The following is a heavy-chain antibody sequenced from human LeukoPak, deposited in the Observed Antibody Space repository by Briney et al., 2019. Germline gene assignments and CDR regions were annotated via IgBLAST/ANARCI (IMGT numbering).Heavy chain of an antibody. CDR2: MNPNSGNT. CDR3: ARVPHFGVVINPYYYYYGMDV. D-gene: IGHD3-3*01. CDR1: GYTFTSYD. J-gene: IGHJ6*02. Sequence: ASVKVSCKASGYTFTSYDINWVRQATGQGLEWMGWMNPNSGNTGYAQKFQGRVTMTRNTSISTAYMELSSLRSEDTAVYYCARVPHFGVVINPYYYYYGMDVWGQGTTVTVSS. V-gene: IGHV1-8*01.